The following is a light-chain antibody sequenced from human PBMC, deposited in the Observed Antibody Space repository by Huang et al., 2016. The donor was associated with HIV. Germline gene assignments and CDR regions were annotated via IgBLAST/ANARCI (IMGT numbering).Light chain of an antibody. CDR1: QNITKS. CDR3: QQSFSVPRT. J-gene: IGKJ1*01. V-gene: IGKV1-39*01. CDR2: PAS. Sequence: DIQMTQSPPSLSASVGDRVTFTCRANQNITKSLNWYQKKPGKAPKLLIYPASTLESGVPSRFSVSGSGSRFTLYIVKLQPEDFATYDCQQSFSVPRTFG.